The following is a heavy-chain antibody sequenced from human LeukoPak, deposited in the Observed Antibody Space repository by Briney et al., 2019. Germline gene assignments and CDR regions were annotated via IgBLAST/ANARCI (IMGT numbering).Heavy chain of an antibody. CDR1: GYTFTSYG. V-gene: IGHV1-18*01. J-gene: IGHJ4*02. D-gene: IGHD6-19*01. CDR2: VSAYNGNT. CDR3: ARDVYSSGWRYYFDY. Sequence: EASVKVSCKASGYTFTSYGISWVRQAPGQGLEWMGWVSAYNGNTNYAQKLQGRVTMTTDTSTSTAYMELRSLRSEDTAVYYCARDVYSSGWRYYFDYWGQGTLVTVSS.